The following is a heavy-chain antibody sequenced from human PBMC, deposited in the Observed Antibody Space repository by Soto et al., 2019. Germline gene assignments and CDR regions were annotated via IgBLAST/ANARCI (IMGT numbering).Heavy chain of an antibody. V-gene: IGHV3-23*01. CDR2: ISGSGGST. Sequence: EVQLLESGGGLVQPGGSLRLYCAASGFTFSSYAMSWVRQAPGKGLEWVSAISGSGGSTYYADSVKGRFTISRDNSKNTLYLQMNSLRAEDTAVYYCATDQVASAGTNLDYWGQGPMVTVSS. D-gene: IGHD6-13*01. J-gene: IGHJ4*02. CDR1: GFTFSSYA. CDR3: ATDQVASAGTNLDY.